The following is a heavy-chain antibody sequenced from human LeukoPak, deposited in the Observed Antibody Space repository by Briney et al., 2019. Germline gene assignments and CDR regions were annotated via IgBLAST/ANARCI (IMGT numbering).Heavy chain of an antibody. CDR1: GFTFSSFD. J-gene: IGHJ6*03. V-gene: IGHV3-13*01. CDR2: IGTASDT. CDR3: ARGPPRGKYYYMDV. D-gene: IGHD1-1*01. Sequence: GGSLRLSCAASGFTFSSFDTHWVRQPTGQGLEWVSTIGTASDTYYPGSVEGRFTLSGDNAKNSLYLQMNSLTAGDTAVYYCARGPPRGKYYYMDVWGKGTTVTVSS.